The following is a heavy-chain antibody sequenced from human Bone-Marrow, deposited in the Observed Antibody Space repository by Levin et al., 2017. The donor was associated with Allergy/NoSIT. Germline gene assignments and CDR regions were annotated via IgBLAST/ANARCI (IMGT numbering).Heavy chain of an antibody. Sequence: SETLSLTCAVYGGSFSGYYWSWIRQPPGKGLEWIGEINHSGSTNYNPSLKSRVTISVDTSKNQFSLKLSSVTAADTAVYYCARALAYCGGDCYPQRHAKEYYYYYYGMDVWGQGTTVTVSS. CDR1: GGSFSGYY. CDR3: ARALAYCGGDCYPQRHAKEYYYYYYGMDV. V-gene: IGHV4-34*01. J-gene: IGHJ6*02. D-gene: IGHD2-21*02. CDR2: INHSGST.